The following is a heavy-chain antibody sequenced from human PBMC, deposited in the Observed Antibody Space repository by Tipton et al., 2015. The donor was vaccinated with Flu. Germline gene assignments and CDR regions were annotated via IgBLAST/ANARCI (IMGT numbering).Heavy chain of an antibody. J-gene: IGHJ4*02. CDR3: TRGFIRLCDY. CDR1: GFALGTYW. D-gene: IGHD3-16*01. Sequence: SLRLSCAASGFALGTYWILWVRQAPGKGLEWVANINEDGSTTYYLGSVKGRFTISRDNAKNSLYLQMNSLRSEDTAVYYCTRGFIRLCDYWGQGTLVTVSS. V-gene: IGHV3-7*01. CDR2: INEDGSTT.